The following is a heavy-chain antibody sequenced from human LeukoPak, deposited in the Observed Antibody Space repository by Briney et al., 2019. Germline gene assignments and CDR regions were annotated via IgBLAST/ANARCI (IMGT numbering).Heavy chain of an antibody. V-gene: IGHV3-23*01. CDR3: ANPWGPWWYFDL. D-gene: IGHD7-27*01. CDR2: ISGSGGST. Sequence: GGSLRLSCTASGFSFKNTWMSWVRQAPGKGLEWVSAISGSGGSTYYADSVKGRFTISRDNSKNTLYLQMNGLRAGDTALYYCANPWGPWWYFDLWGRGTLVTVSS. CDR1: GFSFKNTW. J-gene: IGHJ2*01.